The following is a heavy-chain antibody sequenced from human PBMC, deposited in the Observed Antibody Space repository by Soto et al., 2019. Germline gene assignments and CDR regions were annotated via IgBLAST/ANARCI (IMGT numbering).Heavy chain of an antibody. CDR2: INPNSGGT. J-gene: IGHJ3*02. CDR3: ARYGSETAMAGYDAFDI. Sequence: APVKVSCKASGYTFTGYYMHWVRQAPGQGLEWMGWINPNSGGTNYAQKFQGWVTMTRDTSISTAYMELSRLRSDDTAVYYCARYGSETAMAGYDAFDIWGQGTMVTVSS. D-gene: IGHD5-18*01. CDR1: GYTFTGYY. V-gene: IGHV1-2*04.